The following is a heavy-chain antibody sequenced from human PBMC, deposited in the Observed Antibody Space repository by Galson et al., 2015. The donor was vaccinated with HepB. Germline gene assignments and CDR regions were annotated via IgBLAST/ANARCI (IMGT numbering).Heavy chain of an antibody. J-gene: IGHJ6*03. CDR3: ASTHCSSTSCLVAGGIDYYYYYMDV. CDR1: GGTFSSYA. V-gene: IGHV1-69*13. D-gene: IGHD2-2*01. CDR2: IIPIFGTA. Sequence: SVKVSCKASGGTFSSYAISWVRQAPGQGLEWMGGIIPIFGTANYAQKFQGRVTITADESTSTAYMELSSLRSEDTAVYYCASTHCSSTSCLVAGGIDYYYYYMDVWGKGTTVTVSS.